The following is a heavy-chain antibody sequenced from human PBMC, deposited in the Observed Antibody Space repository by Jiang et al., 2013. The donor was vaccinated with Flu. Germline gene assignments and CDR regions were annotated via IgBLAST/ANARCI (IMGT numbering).Heavy chain of an antibody. J-gene: IGHJ5*02. V-gene: IGHV5-51*01. D-gene: IGHD2-15*01. CDR1: GYGFARYW. Sequence: GAEVKKPGESLKISCKDSGYGFARYWIGWVRQMPGKGLEWMGIIYPDDSQARYSPSFQGQVTMSADKSISTAYLQWSGLKASDSAMYFCARLVGDCRRNNCGFERHWFDPWGQGT. CDR3: ARLVGDCRRNNCGFERHWFDP. CDR2: IYPDDSQA.